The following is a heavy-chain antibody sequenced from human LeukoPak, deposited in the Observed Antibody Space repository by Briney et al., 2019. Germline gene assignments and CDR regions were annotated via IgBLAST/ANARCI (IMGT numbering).Heavy chain of an antibody. V-gene: IGHV3-21*01. CDR1: GFTFSSYS. CDR2: ISSSSSYI. Sequence: GGSLRLSCAASGFTFSSYSMTWVRQAPGKGLEWVSSISSSSSYIYYADSVKGRFTISRDNAKNSLYLQMNSLRAEDTAVYYCARDRPYYYDSSGYRSWGQGTLVTVSS. J-gene: IGHJ4*02. D-gene: IGHD3-22*01. CDR3: ARDRPYYYDSSGYRS.